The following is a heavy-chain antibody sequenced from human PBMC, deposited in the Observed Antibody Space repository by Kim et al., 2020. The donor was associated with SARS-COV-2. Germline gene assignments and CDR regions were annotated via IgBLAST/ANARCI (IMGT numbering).Heavy chain of an antibody. J-gene: IGHJ4*02. CDR3: ARDRGYCTGGSCYSIFDY. Sequence: GGSLRLSCAASGVSFNNYWMGWVRQAPGKGLEWVAHIKEDGSEKYYVDSVKGRFTISRDNAKNSLYLQMNSLRAEDTAVYYCARDRGYCTGGSCYSIFDYWGQGTLVTVSS. V-gene: IGHV3-7*03. CDR2: IKEDGSEK. CDR1: GVSFNNYW. D-gene: IGHD2-15*01.